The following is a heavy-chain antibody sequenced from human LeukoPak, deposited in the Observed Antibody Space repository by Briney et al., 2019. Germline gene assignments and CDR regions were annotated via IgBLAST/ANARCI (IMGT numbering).Heavy chain of an antibody. CDR3: ARDNSVGDNAWWFDP. V-gene: IGHV1-46*01. Sequence: PSVKLSCNASGYTFTSYYMHWVRQAPGQGLEWIGLINPTGGSTGHAQKFQGRVTMTRDMSTSTDYTELSSLRSEDTAIYYCARDNSVGDNAWWFDPWGQGTLVTVSS. J-gene: IGHJ5*02. CDR2: INPTGGST. D-gene: IGHD1-26*01. CDR1: GYTFTSYY.